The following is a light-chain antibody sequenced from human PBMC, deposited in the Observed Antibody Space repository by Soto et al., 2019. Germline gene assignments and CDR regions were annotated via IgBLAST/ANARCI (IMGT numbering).Light chain of an antibody. J-gene: IGLJ1*01. V-gene: IGLV2-14*01. CDR2: EVN. CDR1: SSDVGGYNF. CDR3: SSYTSSRNYV. Sequence: QSALTQPASVSGSPGQSIAISCTGTSSDVGGYNFVAWYQQHPGKAPKLILYEVNNRPSGASNRFSGSKSGNTASLTISGLQAEDEADYYCSSYTSSRNYVFGTGTKVTVL.